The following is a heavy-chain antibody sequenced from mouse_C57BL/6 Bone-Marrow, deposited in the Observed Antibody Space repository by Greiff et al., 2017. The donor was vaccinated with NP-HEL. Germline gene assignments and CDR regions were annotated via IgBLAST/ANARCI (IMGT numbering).Heavy chain of an antibody. CDR1: GFNIKDDY. CDR3: TRYDGYDY. V-gene: IGHV14-4*01. Sequence: VQLKESGAELVRPGASVKLSCTASGFNIKDDYMHWVKQRPEQGLEWIGWIDPENGDTEYASKFQGKATITADPSSNTAYLQLSSLTSEDTAVYYCTRYDGYDYWGQGTTLTVSS. CDR2: IDPENGDT. D-gene: IGHD2-3*01. J-gene: IGHJ2*01.